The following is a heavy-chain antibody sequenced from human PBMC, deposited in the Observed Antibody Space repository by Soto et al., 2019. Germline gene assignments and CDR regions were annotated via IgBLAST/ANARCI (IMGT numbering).Heavy chain of an antibody. D-gene: IGHD6-13*01. J-gene: IGHJ4*02. V-gene: IGHV4-39*01. CDR3: ARHEWDSGSWYFIDY. CDR2: IYYSGST. CDR1: GGSISSSSYY. Sequence: QLQLQESGPGLVKPSETLSLTCTVSGGSISSSSYYWGWIRQPPGKGLEWIGSIYYSGSTYYNPSLKSLVTISVDTSKNQFSLKLSSVTAADTAVYYCARHEWDSGSWYFIDYWGQGTLVTVSS.